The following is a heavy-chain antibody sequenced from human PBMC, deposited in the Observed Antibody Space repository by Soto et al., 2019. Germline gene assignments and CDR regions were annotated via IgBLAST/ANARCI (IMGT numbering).Heavy chain of an antibody. CDR3: ARGASVVVPTARYYYFYYMDV. V-gene: IGHV1-69*02. D-gene: IGHD2-2*01. CDR2: IIPILGIT. CDR1: GDTFLNYT. J-gene: IGHJ6*03. Sequence: QVQLVQSGAEVKKPGSSVKVSCKASGDTFLNYTISWVRQAPGQGLEWMGRIIPILGITNYALKFQGGVTVTADKSTSTAYMELSSLRSEDTAVYFCARGASVVVPTARYYYFYYMDVWGKGTPVTVPS.